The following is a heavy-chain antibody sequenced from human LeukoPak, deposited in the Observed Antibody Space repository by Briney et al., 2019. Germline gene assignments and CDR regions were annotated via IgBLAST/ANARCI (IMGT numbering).Heavy chain of an antibody. Sequence: GGSLRLSCAASGFIFGDYWMTWVRQAPGKGLEWVANIKQDGSEEHYVDSVKGRFTISRDNARNSLFVQMNSLRDDDTAVYYCGKTTVGYSSGQKPAWPVDFWGQGTLVTVSS. J-gene: IGHJ4*02. CDR2: IKQDGSEE. CDR1: GFIFGDYW. V-gene: IGHV3-7*03. CDR3: GKTTVGYSSGQKPAWPVDF. D-gene: IGHD5-18*01.